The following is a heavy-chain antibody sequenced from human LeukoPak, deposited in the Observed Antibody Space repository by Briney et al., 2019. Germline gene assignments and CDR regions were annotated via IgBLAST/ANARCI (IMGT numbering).Heavy chain of an antibody. V-gene: IGHV4-34*01. D-gene: IGHD1-14*01. CDR1: GGSFSGYY. Sequence: SETLSLTCAVYGGSFSGYYWSWIRQPPGKGLEWIGEINHSGSTNYNPSLKSRVTISVDTSKNQFSLKLSSVTAADTAVYYCARLGIRGRARAFDIWGQGTMVTVSS. CDR3: ARLGIRGRARAFDI. CDR2: INHSGST. J-gene: IGHJ3*02.